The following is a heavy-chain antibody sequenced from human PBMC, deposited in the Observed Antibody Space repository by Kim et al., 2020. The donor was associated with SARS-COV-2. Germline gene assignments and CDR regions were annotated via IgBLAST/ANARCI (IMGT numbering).Heavy chain of an antibody. D-gene: IGHD6-19*01. J-gene: IGHJ6*02. CDR3: ASRSGRNYYGMDV. CDR2: TYYTGSI. V-gene: IGHV4-59*11. CDR1: GGSISGRY. Sequence: SETLSLTCTVSGGSISGRYWNWIRQPPGKGLEWIGYTYYTGSINYSPSLRSRVTISVDTSKSQFSLTLNSVTAADTAVYYCASRSGRNYYGMDVWGQGTTVIVAS.